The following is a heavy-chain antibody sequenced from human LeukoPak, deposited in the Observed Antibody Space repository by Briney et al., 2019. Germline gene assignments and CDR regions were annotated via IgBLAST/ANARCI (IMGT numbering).Heavy chain of an antibody. CDR1: GYTSTSND. V-gene: IGHV1-8*01. CDR2: MNLKNGNT. D-gene: IGHD4-17*01. J-gene: IGHJ2*01. Sequence: ASVNVSCKASGYTSTSNDINWVRQAAGQGLEWMGWMNLKNGNTGYAQKVQGRVTMTRNTSISTAYMELSSLRSEDTAVYYCAREHGNYEERWYFDLWGRGTLVTVSS. CDR3: AREHGNYEERWYFDL.